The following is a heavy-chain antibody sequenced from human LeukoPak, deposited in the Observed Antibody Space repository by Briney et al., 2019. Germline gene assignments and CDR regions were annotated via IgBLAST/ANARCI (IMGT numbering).Heavy chain of an antibody. D-gene: IGHD6-6*01. CDR1: GFTFSSYW. CDR2: INTDGSST. J-gene: IGHJ5*02. CDR3: ARYTSSAGWA. Sequence: GGSLRLSCAASGFTFSSYWMHWVRQAPGKGLVWVSSINTDGSSTTYADSVKGRFTTSRDNAKTTLYLQMNSLRAEDTAVYYCARYTSSAGWAWGQGTLVTVSS. V-gene: IGHV3-74*01.